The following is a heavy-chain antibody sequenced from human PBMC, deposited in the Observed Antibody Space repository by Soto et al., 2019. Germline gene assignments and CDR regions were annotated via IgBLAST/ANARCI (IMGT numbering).Heavy chain of an antibody. CDR1: GASIDRGYHY. D-gene: IGHD5-12*01. V-gene: IGHV4-39*01. J-gene: IGHJ5*02. CDR3: ARPKRGHGGGSQLDP. Sequence: SETLSLTCAVSGASIDRGYHYWGWIRQPPGKGLEWIGNIDFSGSNYYNPSLKSRVTMSVDTSKNQLSLKLTYVTATDTAIYYCARPKRGHGGGSQLDPWGQGTMVTVYS. CDR2: IDFSGSN.